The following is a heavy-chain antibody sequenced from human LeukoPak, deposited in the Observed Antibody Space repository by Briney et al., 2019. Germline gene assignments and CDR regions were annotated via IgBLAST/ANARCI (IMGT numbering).Heavy chain of an antibody. CDR2: ISSNGGST. J-gene: IGHJ5*02. Sequence: GGSLRLSCSASGFTFNIYAMHWVRQAPGKGLEYVSAISSNGGSTYYADSVKGRFTFSRDNSKNTLYLQMSSLRPEDTAVYYCVKGGRHIVGVPDSLRVWFYPWGQGTLVTVSS. CDR3: VKGGRHIVGVPDSLRVWFYP. D-gene: IGHD2-2*01. CDR1: GFTFNIYA. V-gene: IGHV3-64D*06.